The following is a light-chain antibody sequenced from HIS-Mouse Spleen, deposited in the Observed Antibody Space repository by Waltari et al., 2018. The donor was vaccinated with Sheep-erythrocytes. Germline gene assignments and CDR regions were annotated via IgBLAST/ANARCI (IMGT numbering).Light chain of an antibody. V-gene: IGKV1-6*01. Sequence: AIQMTQSPSSLSASVGDRVPITCRASQGIRNALGWYQQKPGKAPKLLIYAASSLQSGVPSRFSGSGSGTDFTLTISSLQPEDFATYYCLQDYNYPYTFGQGTKLEIK. CDR2: AAS. CDR3: LQDYNYPYT. CDR1: QGIRNA. J-gene: IGKJ2*01.